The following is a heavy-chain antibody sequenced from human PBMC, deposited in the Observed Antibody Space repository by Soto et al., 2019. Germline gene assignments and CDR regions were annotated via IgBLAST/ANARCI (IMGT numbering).Heavy chain of an antibody. J-gene: IGHJ6*02. CDR1: GYSISSGYY. CDR2: IYHSGTT. CDR3: ARVRCSSTSCSMHYYYGMDF. D-gene: IGHD2-2*01. Sequence: SETLSLTCAVSGYSISSGYYWGWMRQPPGKGLEWIGIIYHSGTTYYNPSLKGRVTISVDTSKKQFSLKLSSVTAADTAVYYCARVRCSSTSCSMHYYYGMDFWGQGTTVTV. V-gene: IGHV4-38-2*01.